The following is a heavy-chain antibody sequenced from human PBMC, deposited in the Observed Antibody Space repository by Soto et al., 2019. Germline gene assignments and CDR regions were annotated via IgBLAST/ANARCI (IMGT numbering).Heavy chain of an antibody. CDR3: AKTLPDVDTGHNWFDP. J-gene: IGHJ5*02. V-gene: IGHV3-23*01. CDR1: GFTFSSYA. D-gene: IGHD5-18*01. CDR2: ISGSGGST. Sequence: GGSLRLSCAASGFTFSSYAMSWVRQAPGKGLEWVSAISGSGGSTYYADSVKGRFTISRDNSKNTLYLQMNSLRAEDTAVYYCAKTLPDVDTGHNWFDPWGQGTLVTVSS.